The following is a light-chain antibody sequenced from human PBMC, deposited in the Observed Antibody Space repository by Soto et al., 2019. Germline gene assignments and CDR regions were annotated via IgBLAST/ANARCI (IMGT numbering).Light chain of an antibody. Sequence: EIVMTQSPATLSVSPGERATLSCRASQSVSSNLAWYQQKPGQAPRLLIYGASTWDTGVPARFSGSGSGTEFTLTISSLQSEDFAVYYCQQYNNWPPWTFGQGTRVEIK. CDR2: GAS. CDR1: QSVSSN. CDR3: QQYNNWPPWT. J-gene: IGKJ1*01. V-gene: IGKV3-15*01.